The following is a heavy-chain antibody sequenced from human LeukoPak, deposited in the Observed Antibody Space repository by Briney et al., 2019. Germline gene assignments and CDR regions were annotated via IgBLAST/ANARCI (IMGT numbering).Heavy chain of an antibody. J-gene: IGHJ4*02. CDR3: ARVSVAGTGPDY. CDR2: MSNSGHT. CDR1: GGSVSSGIYY. V-gene: IGHV4-61*01. Sequence: SETLSLTCTVSGGSVSSGIYYWSWIRQPPGKGLEWIGFMSNSGHTDSSPSLKSRVTISLDTSKSQFSLKLNSVTAADTAFYYCARVSVAGTGPDYWGQGTLVTVSS. D-gene: IGHD6-13*01.